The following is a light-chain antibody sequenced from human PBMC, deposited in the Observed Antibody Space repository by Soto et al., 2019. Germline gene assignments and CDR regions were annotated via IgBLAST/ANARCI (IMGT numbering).Light chain of an antibody. CDR1: TFNIGNNF. V-gene: IGLV1-51*01. J-gene: IGLJ1*01. CDR2: DNN. CDR3: GTWDSTLSAYV. Sequence: QSVLTQPPSVSAAPGQKVTISCSGSTFNIGNNFVSWCQQLPGTAPKVLIYDNNQRPSGIPDRFSASKSGTSATLVITGLQTGDAAVYYCGTWDSTLSAYVFGTGTKLTVL.